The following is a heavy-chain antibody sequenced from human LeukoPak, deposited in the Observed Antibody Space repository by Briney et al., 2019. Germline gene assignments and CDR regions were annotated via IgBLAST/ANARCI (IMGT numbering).Heavy chain of an antibody. J-gene: IGHJ4*02. CDR2: IYHSGST. D-gene: IGHD3-22*01. CDR1: GYSISSGYY. Sequence: SETLSLTCTVSGYSISSGYYWGWIRQPPGKGLEWIGSIYHSGSTYYNPSLKSRVTISVDTSKNQFSLKLSSVTAADTAVYYCARDYYDSRPYWGQGTLVTVSS. CDR3: ARDYYDSRPY. V-gene: IGHV4-38-2*02.